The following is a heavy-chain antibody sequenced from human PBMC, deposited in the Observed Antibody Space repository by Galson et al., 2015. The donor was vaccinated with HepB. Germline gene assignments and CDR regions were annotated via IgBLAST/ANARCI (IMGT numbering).Heavy chain of an antibody. CDR3: ARADTAMVNDAFDI. V-gene: IGHV3-66*01. D-gene: IGHD5-18*01. J-gene: IGHJ3*02. CDR2: IYSGGST. CDR1: GFTVSSNY. Sequence: SLRLSCAASGFTVSSNYMSWVRQAPGKGLEWVSVIYSGGSTYYADSVKGRFTISRDNSKNTLYLQMNSLRAEDTAVYYCARADTAMVNDAFDIWGQGTMVTVSS.